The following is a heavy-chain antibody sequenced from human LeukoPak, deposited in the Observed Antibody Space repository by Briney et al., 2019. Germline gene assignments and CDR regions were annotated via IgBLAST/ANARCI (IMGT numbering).Heavy chain of an antibody. V-gene: IGHV1-2*02. CDR1: GYTFTGYY. Sequence: ASVKVSCKASGYTFTGYYMHWVRQAPGQGLEWMGWINPNSGGTSYAQKFQGRVTMTRDTSTSTIYMELSSLRSEDTAVYYCARVYDSSGYGWFDPWGQGTLVTVSS. D-gene: IGHD3-22*01. J-gene: IGHJ5*02. CDR2: INPNSGGT. CDR3: ARVYDSSGYGWFDP.